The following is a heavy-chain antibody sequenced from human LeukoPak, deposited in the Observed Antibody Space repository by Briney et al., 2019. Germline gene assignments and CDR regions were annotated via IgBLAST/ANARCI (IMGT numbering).Heavy chain of an antibody. CDR2: IYYSGST. CDR3: AGHPQWPNLYYFDN. Sequence: SETLSLTXTVSGGSISNYYWGWIRQPPGKGLEWIGSIYYSGSTYYNPSLKSRVTISVDTSKNQFSLKMTSVTAADTAVYYRAGHPQWPNLYYFDNWGQGTLVTVSS. CDR1: GGSISNYY. J-gene: IGHJ4*02. V-gene: IGHV4-39*01. D-gene: IGHD6-19*01.